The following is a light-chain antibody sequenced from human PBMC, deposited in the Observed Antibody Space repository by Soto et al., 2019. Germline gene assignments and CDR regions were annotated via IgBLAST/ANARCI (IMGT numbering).Light chain of an antibody. J-gene: IGLJ2*01. CDR1: SSDVGSYDL. CDR2: EAN. CDR3: SSYAGYSTSVV. Sequence: QSVLTQPASVSRSPGQSITISCTGTSSDVGSYDLVSWYQQHPGKAPKLMIYEANKRPSGVSNRFSGSKSGNTASLTISGLQAEDEAEYYCSSYAGYSTSVVFGGGTKLTVL. V-gene: IGLV2-23*01.